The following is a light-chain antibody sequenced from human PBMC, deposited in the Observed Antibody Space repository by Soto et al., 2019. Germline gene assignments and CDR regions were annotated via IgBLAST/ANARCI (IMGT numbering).Light chain of an antibody. CDR2: EVT. CDR3: SSYTISNTVV. Sequence: QSVLTQPASVSGSPGQSITFSCTGTGSDVGGYNYVSWYQQYPGKAPKLIIYEVTNRPSGVSNRFSGSKSGNTASLTISGLQDEEEADYYCSSYTISNTVVFGGGTKVTVL. V-gene: IGLV2-14*01. CDR1: GSDVGGYNY. J-gene: IGLJ2*01.